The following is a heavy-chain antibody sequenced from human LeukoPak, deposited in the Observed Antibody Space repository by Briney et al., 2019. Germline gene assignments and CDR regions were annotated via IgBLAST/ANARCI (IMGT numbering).Heavy chain of an antibody. CDR3: ARAGSFGSGEGH. CDR2: IDTNTDNP. D-gene: IGHD3-10*01. CDR1: GYTFTSYG. Sequence: ASVKVSCKASGYTFTSYGISWVRQAPGQGLEYMGRIDTNTDNPTYARNFTGRFVFSFDTSVTTAYLQISGLKAEDTAVYFCARAGSFGSGEGHWGQGTLDTVSS. V-gene: IGHV7-4-1*02. J-gene: IGHJ4*02.